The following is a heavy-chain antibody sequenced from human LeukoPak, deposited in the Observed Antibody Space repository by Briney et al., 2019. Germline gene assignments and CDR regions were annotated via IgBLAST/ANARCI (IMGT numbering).Heavy chain of an antibody. J-gene: IGHJ5*02. Sequence: SETLSLTCTVSGGSISSYYWSWIRQPAGKGLEWIGEINHSGSTNYNPSLKSRVTISVDTSKNQFSLKLSSVAAADTAVYYCARGNDLRYFDWLRRRWFDPWGQGTLVTVSS. V-gene: IGHV4-34*01. D-gene: IGHD3-9*01. CDR1: GGSISSYY. CDR3: ARGNDLRYFDWLRRRWFDP. CDR2: INHSGST.